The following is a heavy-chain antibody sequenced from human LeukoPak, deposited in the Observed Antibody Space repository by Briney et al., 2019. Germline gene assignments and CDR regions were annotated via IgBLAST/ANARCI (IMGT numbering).Heavy chain of an antibody. V-gene: IGHV4-39*01. CDR2: IYYRGSS. D-gene: IGHD1-26*01. CDR3: ANAASYSVDY. J-gene: IGHJ4*02. Sequence: SETLSLTCTGSGGSISSSSYYWGWIRQPPGKGLEWIGSIYYRGSSYYNPSLKSRVTISVDTSKNQFSLKLSSVTVADTAVYYCANAASYSVDYWGQGTLVTVSS. CDR1: GGSISSSSYY.